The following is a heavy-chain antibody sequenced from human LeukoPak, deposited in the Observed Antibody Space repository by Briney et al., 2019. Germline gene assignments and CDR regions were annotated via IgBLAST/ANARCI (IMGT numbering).Heavy chain of an antibody. CDR1: GXSISSSSDY. Sequence: KASETLSLTCTVSGXSISSSSDYWGWIRQPPGKGLEWIGSIYYSGSTYYNPSLKSRVTISVDTSKNQFSLKLSSVTAADTAVYYCARPHYYGAYYFDYWGQGTLVTVSS. D-gene: IGHD3-10*01. J-gene: IGHJ4*02. CDR2: IYYSGST. CDR3: ARPHYYGAYYFDY. V-gene: IGHV4-39*01.